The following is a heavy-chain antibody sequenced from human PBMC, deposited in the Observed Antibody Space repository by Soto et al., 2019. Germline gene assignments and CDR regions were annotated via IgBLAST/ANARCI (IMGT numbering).Heavy chain of an antibody. CDR2: INPDGSAE. Sequence: EVQLVESGGDLVQPGGSLRLTCVVSGLNFNNAWMNWVRQAPGKGLEWVANINPDGSAEGYVHSVRGRLTISRDNAKNSLYLQMNSRRADDTAVYYCGREKWLQPDYWGQGTLVTVSS. V-gene: IGHV3-7*04. CDR3: GREKWLQPDY. D-gene: IGHD5-12*01. J-gene: IGHJ4*02. CDR1: GLNFNNAW.